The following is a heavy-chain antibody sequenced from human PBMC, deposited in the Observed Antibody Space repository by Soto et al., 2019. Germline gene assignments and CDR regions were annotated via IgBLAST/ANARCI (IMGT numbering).Heavy chain of an antibody. D-gene: IGHD6-6*01. CDR2: IIPIFGTA. CDR3: AREVCNDPGCLSIAAWGWFDP. CDR1: GGTFSSYA. Sequence: GASVKVSCKASGGTFSSYAISWVRQAPGQGLEWMGGIIPIFGTATYAQKFQGRVTITADKSPRTAYMELSSLRSEDTAVYYCAREVCNDPGCLSIAAWGWFDPWGQGTLVTVSS. V-gene: IGHV1-69*06. J-gene: IGHJ5*02.